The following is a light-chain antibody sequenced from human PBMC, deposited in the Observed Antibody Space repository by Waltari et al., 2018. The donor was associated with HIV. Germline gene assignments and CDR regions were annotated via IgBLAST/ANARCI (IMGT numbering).Light chain of an antibody. V-gene: IGLV3-10*01. CDR3: FSTDSSGNHRV. CDR2: EDN. J-gene: IGLJ3*02. Sequence: SYELTQPPSVSVSPGQTARITCSVDALPKKYAYWYQQRSGQAPVLVIYEDNKRPSGIPERFSGSSSGTMATLTISGAQVEDEADYSCFSTDSSGNHRVFGGGTKLTVL. CDR1: ALPKKY.